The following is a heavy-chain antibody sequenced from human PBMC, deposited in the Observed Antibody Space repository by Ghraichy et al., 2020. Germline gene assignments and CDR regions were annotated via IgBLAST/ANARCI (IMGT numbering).Heavy chain of an antibody. CDR2: ISYDGSNK. J-gene: IGHJ6*02. V-gene: IGHV3-30*18. CDR1: GFTFSSYG. Sequence: GGSLRLSCAASGFTFSSYGMHWVRQAPGKGLEWVAVISYDGSNKYYADSVKGRFTISRDNSKNTLYLQMNSLRAEDTAVYYCAKTLQWLVYYYYGMDVWGQGTTVTVSS. D-gene: IGHD6-19*01. CDR3: AKTLQWLVYYYYGMDV.